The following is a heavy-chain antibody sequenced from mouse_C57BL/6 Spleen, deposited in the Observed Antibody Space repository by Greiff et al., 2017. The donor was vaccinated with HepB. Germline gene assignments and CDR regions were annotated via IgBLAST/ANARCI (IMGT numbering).Heavy chain of an antibody. V-gene: IGHV5-9-1*02. Sequence: EVKLMEPGAGLVKPGGSLKLSCAASGFTFSSYAMSWVRQTPEKRLEWVAYISSGGDYTYYDDTVKGRFTISRDNARNTLYLQMSSLKSEDTAMYYCTRDRGSNFFYAMDYWGQGTSVTVSS. CDR2: ISSGGDYT. J-gene: IGHJ4*01. CDR1: GFTFSSYA. D-gene: IGHD2-5*01. CDR3: TRDRGSNFFYAMDY.